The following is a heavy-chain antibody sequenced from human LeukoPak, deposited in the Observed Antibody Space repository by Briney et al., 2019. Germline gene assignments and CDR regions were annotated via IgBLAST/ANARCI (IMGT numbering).Heavy chain of an antibody. CDR2: IKQDGSEK. CDR3: ARAKHRSYFQH. V-gene: IGHV3-7*01. J-gene: IGHJ1*01. CDR1: GYTFSSYW. Sequence: GGSLRLSCAASGYTFSSYWMSWVRQAPGKGLEWVANIKQDGSEKYYVDSVKGRFTISRDNAKNSLYLQMNSLRAEDTAVYYCARAKHRSYFQHWGQGTLVTVSS.